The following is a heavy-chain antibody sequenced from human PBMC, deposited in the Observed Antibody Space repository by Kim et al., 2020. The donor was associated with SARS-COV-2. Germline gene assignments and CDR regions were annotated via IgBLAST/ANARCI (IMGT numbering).Heavy chain of an antibody. V-gene: IGHV3-23*01. CDR3: AKGDQGYYDSSGYYSYGMDV. CDR1: GFTFSSYA. J-gene: IGHJ6*02. D-gene: IGHD3-22*01. CDR2: ISGSGGSR. Sequence: GGSLRLSCAASGFTFSSYAMSWVRQAPGKGLEWVSAISGSGGSRYYADSVKGRFTISRDNSKNTLYLQMNSLRAEDTAVYYCAKGDQGYYDSSGYYSYGMDVWGQGTTVTVSS.